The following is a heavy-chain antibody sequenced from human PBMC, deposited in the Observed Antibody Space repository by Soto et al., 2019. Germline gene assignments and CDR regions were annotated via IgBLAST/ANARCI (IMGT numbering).Heavy chain of an antibody. CDR2: ISYDGGNK. Sequence: GGSLRLSCAASGFTFSSYAMHWVRQAPGKGLEWVAVISYDGGNKYYADSVKGRFTISRDNSKNTLYLQMNSLRAEDTAVYYCARAIASYESDYYYYYGMDVWGQGTTVTVSS. J-gene: IGHJ6*02. V-gene: IGHV3-30-3*01. CDR3: ARAIASYESDYYYYYGMDV. CDR1: GFTFSSYA. D-gene: IGHD1-26*01.